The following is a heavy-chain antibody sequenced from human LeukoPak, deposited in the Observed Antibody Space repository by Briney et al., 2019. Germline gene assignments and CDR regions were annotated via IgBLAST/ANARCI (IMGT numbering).Heavy chain of an antibody. V-gene: IGHV1-2*02. J-gene: IGHJ4*02. CDR2: INPHSGGT. CDR3: ARDGGPLYGSGRKDFDY. CDR1: GYTFTGCY. Sequence: ASVKVSCKASGYTFTGCYIHWVRQAPGQGLEWMGWINPHSGGTNYAQKFQDRVTMTRDTSISTAYMELNRLISDDTAVYYCARDGGPLYGSGRKDFDYWGQGTLVAVSS. D-gene: IGHD3-10*01.